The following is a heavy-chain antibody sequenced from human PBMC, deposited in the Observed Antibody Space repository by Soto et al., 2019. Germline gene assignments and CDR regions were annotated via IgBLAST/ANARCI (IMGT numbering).Heavy chain of an antibody. CDR2: IVVGSGNT. CDR1: GFTFTSSA. D-gene: IGHD2-2*01. J-gene: IGHJ6*03. Sequence: ASVKVSCKASGFTFTSSAVQWVRQARGQRLEWIGWIVVGSGNTNYAQKFQERVTITRDMSTSTAYMELSSLRSEDTAVYYCAVHSLGYCSSTSCSPYYMDVWGKGTTVTVSS. CDR3: AVHSLGYCSSTSCSPYYMDV. V-gene: IGHV1-58*01.